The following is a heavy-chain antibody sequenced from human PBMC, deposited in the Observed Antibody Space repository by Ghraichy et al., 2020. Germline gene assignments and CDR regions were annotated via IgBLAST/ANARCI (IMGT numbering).Heavy chain of an antibody. CDR1: GFTFSSYW. CDR2: IKQDGSEK. V-gene: IGHV3-7*04. CDR3: ARGRKRRLGYCSSTSCSGYYGMDV. J-gene: IGHJ6*02. Sequence: GSLRLSCAASGFTFSSYWMSWVRQAPGKGLEWVANIKQDGSEKYYVDSVKGRFTISRDNAKNSLYLQMNSLRAEDTAVYYCARGRKRRLGYCSSTSCSGYYGMDVWGQGTTVTVSS. D-gene: IGHD2-2*01.